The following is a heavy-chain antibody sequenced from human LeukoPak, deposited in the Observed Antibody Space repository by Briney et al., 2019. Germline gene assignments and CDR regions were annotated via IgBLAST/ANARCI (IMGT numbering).Heavy chain of an antibody. V-gene: IGHV1-2*02. CDR1: GYTFTGYY. CDR2: INPNSGGT. Sequence: RASVKVSCKASGYTFTGYYMHWVRQAPGQGVEWMGWINPNSGGTNYAQKIQGRVTMTRDTSISTAYMELSRLRSDDTAVYYCAREVEGDWFDPWGQGTLVTVSS. J-gene: IGHJ5*02. CDR3: AREVEGDWFDP. D-gene: IGHD1-1*01.